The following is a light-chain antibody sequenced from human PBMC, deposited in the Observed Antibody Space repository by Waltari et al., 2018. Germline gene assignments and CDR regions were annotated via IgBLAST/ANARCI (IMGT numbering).Light chain of an antibody. CDR2: LCS. CDR3: LQTLRALWT. J-gene: IGKJ1*01. Sequence: DIVVTQSPLSLPVTPGEPASISCRSSQSLLHSNGYNYLDWYLQKPGQSPQLLIYLCSKRASGVPDRFSGSGSGTDFTLKISRVEAEDVGVYYCLQTLRALWTFGQGTKVEIK. V-gene: IGKV2-28*01. CDR1: QSLLHSNGYNY.